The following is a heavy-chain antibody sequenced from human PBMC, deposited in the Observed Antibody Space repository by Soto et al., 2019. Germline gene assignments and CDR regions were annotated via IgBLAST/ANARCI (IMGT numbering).Heavy chain of an antibody. D-gene: IGHD1-26*01. Sequence: SETLSLTCTVSGGSISSGDYYWSWIRQPPGKGLEWIGYIYYGGSTNYNPSLKSRVTISVDKSKNQFSLKLSSVTAADTAVYYCARGGSYSFIDYWGQGTLVTVPS. V-gene: IGHV4-30-4*01. CDR3: ARGGSYSFIDY. CDR2: IYYGGST. J-gene: IGHJ4*02. CDR1: GGSISSGDYY.